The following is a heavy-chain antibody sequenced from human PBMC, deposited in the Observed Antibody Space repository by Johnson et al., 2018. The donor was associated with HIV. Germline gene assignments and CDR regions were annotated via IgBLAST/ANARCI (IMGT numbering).Heavy chain of an antibody. J-gene: IGHJ3*02. V-gene: IGHV3-53*01. D-gene: IGHD6-19*01. CDR2: IYSGGST. CDR1: GFSVSSNY. CDR3: ARVGSSGWYEMDAFDI. Sequence: VHLVESGGGLIQPGGSLRLSCAASGFSVSSNYMSWVRQAPGKGLEWVSVIYSGGSTYYADSVKGRFTISRDNSKNTLYLQMNSLRAEDTAVYYCARVGSSGWYEMDAFDIWGQGTMVTVSS.